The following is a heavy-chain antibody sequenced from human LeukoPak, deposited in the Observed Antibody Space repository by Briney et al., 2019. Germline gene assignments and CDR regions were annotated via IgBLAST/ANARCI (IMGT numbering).Heavy chain of an antibody. CDR1: GFIFSSYG. Sequence: QPGRSLRLSCAASGFIFSSYGMHWVRQAPGKGLEWVAVIYYDGSNKYYADSVRGRFTISRDNSKNTLFPQMSSLRAEDTAVYYCARDTFYSSGVYGLDVWGQGTTVTVSS. V-gene: IGHV3-33*01. D-gene: IGHD3-22*01. J-gene: IGHJ6*02. CDR2: IYYDGSNK. CDR3: ARDTFYSSGVYGLDV.